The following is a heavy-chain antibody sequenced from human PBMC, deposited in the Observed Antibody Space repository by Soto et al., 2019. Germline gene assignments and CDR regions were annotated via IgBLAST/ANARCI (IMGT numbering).Heavy chain of an antibody. CDR3: ASSVDYYDSSGYGDY. V-gene: IGHV3-21*01. CDR2: ISSSSSYI. Sequence: EVQLVESGGGLVKPGGSLRLSCAASGFTFSSYSMNLVRQAPGKGLEWVSSISSSSSYIYYADSVKGRLTISRDNAKNSLYLQMNSLRDEDTAVYYCASSVDYYDSSGYGDYWGQGPLVTVSS. J-gene: IGHJ4*02. D-gene: IGHD3-22*01. CDR1: GFTFSSYS.